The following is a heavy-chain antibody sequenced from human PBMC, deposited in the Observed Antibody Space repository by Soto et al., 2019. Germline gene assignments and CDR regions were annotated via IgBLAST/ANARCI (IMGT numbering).Heavy chain of an antibody. Sequence: LRLSCAASGFSLNDYTLNWVRRAPGKGLEWVSSISGSGYISYADSLRGRVTISRDNAKKSLYLQIISLRAEDTAVYYCARPGNQDVWDRYYCYGMDVWGQGTTVTVSS. D-gene: IGHD1-26*01. CDR3: ARPGNQDVWDRYYCYGMDV. CDR2: ISGSGYI. J-gene: IGHJ6*02. V-gene: IGHV3-21*04. CDR1: GFSLNDYT.